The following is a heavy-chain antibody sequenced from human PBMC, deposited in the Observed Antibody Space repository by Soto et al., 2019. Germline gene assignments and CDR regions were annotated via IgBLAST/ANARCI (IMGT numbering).Heavy chain of an antibody. CDR1: GYTFTSYY. Sequence: ASVKVSCKASGYTFTSYYMHWVRQPPGQGLEWMGIINPSGGSTSYAQKFQGRVTMTRDTSTSTVYMELSSLRSEDTAVYYCALISGYDDAFDIWGQGTMVTVSS. CDR3: ALISGYDDAFDI. V-gene: IGHV1-46*03. D-gene: IGHD5-12*01. CDR2: INPSGGST. J-gene: IGHJ3*02.